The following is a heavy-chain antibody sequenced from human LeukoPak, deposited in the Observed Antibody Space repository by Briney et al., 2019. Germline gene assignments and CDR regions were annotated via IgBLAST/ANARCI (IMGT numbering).Heavy chain of an antibody. Sequence: KVGESLKISCKGSGYSFTSYWIGWVRQMPGKGLEWMGIIYPGDSDTRYSPSFQGQVTISADKSISTAYLQWSSLKASDTAMYYCASNRYCSSTSCCYYFDYWGQGTLVTVSS. CDR3: ASNRYCSSTSCCYYFDY. CDR1: GYSFTSYW. D-gene: IGHD2-2*01. V-gene: IGHV5-51*01. J-gene: IGHJ4*02. CDR2: IYPGDSDT.